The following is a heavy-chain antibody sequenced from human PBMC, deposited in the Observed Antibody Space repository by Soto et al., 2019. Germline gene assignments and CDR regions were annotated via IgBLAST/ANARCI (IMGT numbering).Heavy chain of an antibody. J-gene: IGHJ3*02. Sequence: GGSLRLSCAASGFTFSSSAMHWVRQAPGKGLEWVAVISYDGSNKYYADSVKGRFTISRDNSKNTLYLQMNSLRAEDTAVYYCARRRKRWLQFGAFDIWGQGTMVTVSS. CDR3: ARRRKRWLQFGAFDI. D-gene: IGHD5-12*01. CDR1: GFTFSSSA. CDR2: ISYDGSNK. V-gene: IGHV3-30-3*01.